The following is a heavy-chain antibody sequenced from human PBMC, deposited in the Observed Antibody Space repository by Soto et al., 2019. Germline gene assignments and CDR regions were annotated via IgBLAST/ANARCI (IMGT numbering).Heavy chain of an antibody. J-gene: IGHJ4*02. V-gene: IGHV3-9*01. Sequence: EVQLVESGGGLVQPGRSLRLSCAASGFNFDEYAMHWVRQAPGKGLEWVSGISWNSGSTYYADSVKGRFTISRDNSKNTLYLQMNSLRAEDTALYYCARDERIAVAGTDNWGQGILVTVTS. CDR2: ISWNSGST. D-gene: IGHD6-19*01. CDR1: GFNFDEYA. CDR3: ARDERIAVAGTDN.